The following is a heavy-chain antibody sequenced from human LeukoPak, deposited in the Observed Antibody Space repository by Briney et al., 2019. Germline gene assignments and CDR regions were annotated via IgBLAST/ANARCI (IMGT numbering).Heavy chain of an antibody. D-gene: IGHD3-22*01. CDR2: INHSGST. V-gene: IGHV4-34*01. CDR1: GGSFSGYY. CDR3: ARALGYDSSGYAPD. Sequence: SETLSLTCAAYGGSFSGYYWSWIRQPPGKGLEWIGEINHSGSTNYNPSLKSRVTISVDTSKSQSSLKLSSVSAADTAVYYCARALGYDSSGYAPDWGQGTLVTVSS. J-gene: IGHJ4*02.